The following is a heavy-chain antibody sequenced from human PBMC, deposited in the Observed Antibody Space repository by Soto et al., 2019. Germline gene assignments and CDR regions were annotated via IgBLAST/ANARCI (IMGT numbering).Heavy chain of an antibody. D-gene: IGHD5-18*01. Sequence: PGGSLRLSCAASGFTFSSYTMDWVRQAPGKGLEWVSSISSGGSYKNYADSVKGRFTISRDNAKNSLYLQMNSLRAEDTAVYYCARVFGGDTAMVPRYYMDVWGKGTTVTVSS. J-gene: IGHJ6*03. CDR2: ISSGGSYK. CDR1: GFTFSSYT. V-gene: IGHV3-21*01. CDR3: ARVFGGDTAMVPRYYMDV.